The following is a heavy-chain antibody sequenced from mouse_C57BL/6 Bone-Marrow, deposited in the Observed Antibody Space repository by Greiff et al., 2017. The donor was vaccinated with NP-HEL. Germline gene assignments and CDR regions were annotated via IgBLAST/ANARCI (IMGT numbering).Heavy chain of an antibody. J-gene: IGHJ4*01. CDR3: ARGWFSRYYAMDY. D-gene: IGHD2-3*01. V-gene: IGHV1-81*01. CDR1: GYTFTSYG. CDR2: IYPRSGNT. Sequence: VQLQQSGAELARPGASVKLSCKASGYTFTSYGISWVKQRTGQGLEWIGEIYPRSGNTYYNEKFKGKATLTADKSSSTASLELRSLTSADSAVYFCARGWFSRYYAMDYWGQGTSVTVSS.